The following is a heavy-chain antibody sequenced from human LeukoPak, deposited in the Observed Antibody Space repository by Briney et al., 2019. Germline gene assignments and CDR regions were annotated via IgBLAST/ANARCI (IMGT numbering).Heavy chain of an antibody. V-gene: IGHV4-59*01. CDR1: GGSISNYY. CDR2: IYYSGTT. J-gene: IGHJ4*02. D-gene: IGHD6-13*01. Sequence: SETLSLTCTVSGGSISNYYWSWIRQPPGKGLEWIGYIYYSGTTNYNPSLKSRVTISVDTSKNQFSLKLNSVTAADTAVYYCARGVYIAAAQYGYWGQGTLVTVSS. CDR3: ARGVYIAAAQYGY.